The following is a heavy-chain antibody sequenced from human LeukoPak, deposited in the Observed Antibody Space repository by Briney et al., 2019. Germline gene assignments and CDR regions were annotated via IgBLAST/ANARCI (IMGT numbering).Heavy chain of an antibody. D-gene: IGHD3-10*01. CDR1: GGSIISYY. CDR2: IYYSGST. Sequence: SETLSLTCTVSGGSIISYYWSWIRQPPGKGLEWIGYIYYSGSTNYNPSLKSRVTISVDTSKNQFSLKLSSVTAADTAVYYCARHKGSGSYYNGLDYWGQGTLVTVSS. CDR3: ARHKGSGSYYNGLDY. J-gene: IGHJ4*02. V-gene: IGHV4-59*08.